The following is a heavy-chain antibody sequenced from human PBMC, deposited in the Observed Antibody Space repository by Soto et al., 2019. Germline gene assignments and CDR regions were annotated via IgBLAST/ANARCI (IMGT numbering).Heavy chain of an antibody. CDR3: ARGRAKYYDILTGYYYFDY. Sequence: SETLSLTCTVSGGSISSGDYYWSWIRQPPGKGLEWIGYIYYSRSTYYNPSLKSRVTISVDTSKNQFSLKLSSVTAADTAVYYCARGRAKYYDILTGYYYFDYWGQGTLVTVSS. D-gene: IGHD3-9*01. J-gene: IGHJ4*02. CDR2: IYYSRST. V-gene: IGHV4-30-4*01. CDR1: GGSISSGDYY.